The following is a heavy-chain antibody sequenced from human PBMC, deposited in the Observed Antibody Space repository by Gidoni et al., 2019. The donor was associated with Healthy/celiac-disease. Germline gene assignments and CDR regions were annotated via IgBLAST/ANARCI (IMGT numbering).Heavy chain of an antibody. J-gene: IGHJ6*02. CDR1: GYTFTSYY. Sequence: QVQLVQSGAEVKKPGASVTVSCKASGYTFTSYYMHWWRQAPGQGLEWMGIINPSGGSTSYAQKFQGRVTMTRDTSTSTVYMELSSLRSEDTAVYYCARGGGYDYYYYYGMDVWGQGTTVTVSS. CDR2: INPSGGST. CDR3: ARGGGYDYYYYYGMDV. V-gene: IGHV1-46*01. D-gene: IGHD5-12*01.